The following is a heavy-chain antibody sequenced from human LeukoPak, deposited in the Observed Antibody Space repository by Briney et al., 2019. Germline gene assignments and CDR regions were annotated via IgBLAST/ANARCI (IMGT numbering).Heavy chain of an antibody. CDR3: ARDPQSVAAPFDY. D-gene: IGHD6-19*01. Sequence: ASVKVSCKASGYTFTNYGISWVRQAPGQGLEWMGIINPSGGSTSYAQKFQGRVTMTRDTSTSTVYMELSSLRSEDTAVYYCARDPQSVAAPFDYWGQGTLVTVSS. CDR1: GYTFTNYG. J-gene: IGHJ4*02. V-gene: IGHV1-46*01. CDR2: INPSGGST.